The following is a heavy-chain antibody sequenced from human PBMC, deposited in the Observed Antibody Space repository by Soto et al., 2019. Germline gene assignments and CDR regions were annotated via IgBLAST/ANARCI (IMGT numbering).Heavy chain of an antibody. V-gene: IGHV1-69*13. CDR1: GGTFSSYA. J-gene: IGHJ6*02. CDR2: IIPIFGTA. CDR3: ARDIIEGSIGPRNYYYYGMDV. Sequence: SVKVSCKASGGTFSSYAISWVRQAPGQGLEWMGGIIPIFGTANYAQKFQGRVTITADESTSTAYMELSSLRSEDTAVYYCARDIIEGSIGPRNYYYYGMDVWGQGPRVTLP. D-gene: IGHD6-6*01.